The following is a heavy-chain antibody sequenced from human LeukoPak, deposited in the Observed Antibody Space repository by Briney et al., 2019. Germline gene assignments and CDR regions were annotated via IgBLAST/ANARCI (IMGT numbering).Heavy chain of an antibody. Sequence: PSETLSLTCTVSGGSISSSSYYWGWIRQPPGKGLEWIASIYDSRSTYYNPSLNSRLTISVDTSKNQFSLKLTSVTAADTAIYYCARPYHYDSGSRGTAFDIWGEGTMVTVSS. D-gene: IGHD3-10*01. CDR3: ARPYHYDSGSRGTAFDI. V-gene: IGHV4-39*01. CDR2: IYDSRST. J-gene: IGHJ3*02. CDR1: GGSISSSSYY.